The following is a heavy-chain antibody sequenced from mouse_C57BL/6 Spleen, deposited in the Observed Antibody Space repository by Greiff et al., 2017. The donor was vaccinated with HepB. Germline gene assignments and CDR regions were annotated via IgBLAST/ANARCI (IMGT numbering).Heavy chain of an antibody. CDR3: TRENIYYGSSYAMDY. J-gene: IGHJ4*01. Sequence: VKVEESGGGLVQPGGSMKLSCAASGFTFSDAWMDWVRQSPEKGLEWVAEIRNKANNHATYYAESVKGRFTISRDDSKSSVYLQMNSLRAEDTGIYYCTRENIYYGSSYAMDYWGQGTSVTVSS. V-gene: IGHV6-6*01. CDR2: IRNKANNHAT. CDR1: GFTFSDAW. D-gene: IGHD1-1*01.